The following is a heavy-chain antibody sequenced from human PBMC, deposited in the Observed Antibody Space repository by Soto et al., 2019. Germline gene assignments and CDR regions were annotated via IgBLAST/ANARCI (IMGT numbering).Heavy chain of an antibody. CDR2: IYHSGST. D-gene: IGHD3-16*01. Sequence: SETLSLTCAVSGGSISSGGYSWSWIRQPPGKGLEWIGDIYHSGSTYYNPPLKSRVTISVDRSKNQFSLKLSSVTAADTAVYYCARGGGYTFDYWGQGTLVTVSS. J-gene: IGHJ4*02. CDR3: ARGGGYTFDY. CDR1: GGSISSGGYS. V-gene: IGHV4-30-2*01.